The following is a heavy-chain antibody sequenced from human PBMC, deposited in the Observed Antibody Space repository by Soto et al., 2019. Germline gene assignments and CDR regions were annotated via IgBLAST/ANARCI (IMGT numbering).Heavy chain of an antibody. J-gene: IGHJ4*02. CDR1: GFRFRYYA. Sequence: GGFPRLSCAATGFRFRYYARQRVPQAPGKGLEWVAGVFHDGRNTHYADSVKGRFTISRDSSKNTVSLEMTSLRAEDTAVYYCAKGGRQWLVTSDFNYWGQGALVTVSS. CDR3: AKGGRQWLVTSDFNY. V-gene: IGHV3-30*18. D-gene: IGHD6-19*01. CDR2: VFHDGRNT.